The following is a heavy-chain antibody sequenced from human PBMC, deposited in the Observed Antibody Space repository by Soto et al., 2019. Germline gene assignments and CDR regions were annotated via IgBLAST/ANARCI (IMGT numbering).Heavy chain of an antibody. J-gene: IGHJ6*02. D-gene: IGHD1-26*01. CDR2: ISAYNGNT. Sequence: GXSLKVSCKASGYTFTSYGISWVRQAPGQGLEWMGWISAYNGNTNYAQKLQGRVTMTTDTSTSTAYMELRSLRSDDTAVYYCARSGSATRVYGMDVWGQGTTVTVPS. V-gene: IGHV1-18*04. CDR1: GYTFTSYG. CDR3: ARSGSATRVYGMDV.